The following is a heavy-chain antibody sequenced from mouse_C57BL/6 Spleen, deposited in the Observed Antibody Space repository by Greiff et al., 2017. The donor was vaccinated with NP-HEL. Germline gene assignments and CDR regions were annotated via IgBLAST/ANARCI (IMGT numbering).Heavy chain of an antibody. CDR3: ARRNDDGYFAY. V-gene: IGHV1-52*01. CDR2: IDPSDSET. CDR1: GYTFTSYW. J-gene: IGHJ3*01. D-gene: IGHD2-3*01. Sequence: VQLQQPGAELVRPGSSVKLSCKASGYTFTSYWMHWVKQRPIQGLEWIGNIDPSDSETHYNQKFKDKATLTVDKSSSTAYMQLSSLTSEDSAVYYCARRNDDGYFAYWGQGTLVTVSA.